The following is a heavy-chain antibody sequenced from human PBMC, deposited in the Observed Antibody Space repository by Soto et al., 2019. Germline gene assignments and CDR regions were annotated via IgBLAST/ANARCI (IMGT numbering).Heavy chain of an antibody. CDR3: PRGRYCSGGTCYGMDV. CDR2: INAGNGNT. J-gene: IGHJ6*02. D-gene: IGHD2-15*01. V-gene: IGHV1-3*05. CDR1: GYTFTTYA. Sequence: QVQLVQSGAEEKKPGASVKVSCKASGYTFTTYAIHWVRQAPGQRLEWMGWINAGNGNTRYSQKFQGRVTITRDTSASTAYMDLSSLRSEYTAVYYCPRGRYCSGGTCYGMDVWGQGTTVTVSS.